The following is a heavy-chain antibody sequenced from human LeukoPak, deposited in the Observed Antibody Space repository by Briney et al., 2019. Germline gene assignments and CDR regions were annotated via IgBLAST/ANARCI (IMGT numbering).Heavy chain of an antibody. V-gene: IGHV4-39*01. CDR3: AVVRAEGSSWYAFDY. D-gene: IGHD6-13*01. CDR1: GGSISSSSYY. Sequence: PSETLSLTCTVSGGSISSSSYYWGWIRQPPGKGLEWIGSIYYSGSTYYNPSLKSRVTISVDTSKNQFSLKLSSVTAADTAVYYCAVVRAEGSSWYAFDYWGQGTLVTVSS. CDR2: IYYSGST. J-gene: IGHJ4*02.